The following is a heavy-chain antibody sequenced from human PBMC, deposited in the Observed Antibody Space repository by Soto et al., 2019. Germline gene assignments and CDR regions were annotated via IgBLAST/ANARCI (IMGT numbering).Heavy chain of an antibody. CDR2: ISYDGSNK. J-gene: IGHJ4*02. CDR1: GFTFSSYG. D-gene: IGHD3-10*01. V-gene: IGHV3-30*18. CDR3: AKDLWFGESNLRGHELPYDY. Sequence: PGESLKISCAASGFTFSSYGMHWVRQAPGKGLEWVAVISYDGSNKYYADSVKGRFTISRDNSKNTLYLQMNSLRAEDTAVYYCAKDLWFGESNLRGHELPYDYWGQGTLVTVSS.